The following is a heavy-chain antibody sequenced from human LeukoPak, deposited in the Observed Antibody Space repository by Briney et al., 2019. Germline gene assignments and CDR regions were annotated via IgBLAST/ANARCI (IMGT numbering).Heavy chain of an antibody. CDR3: ARKGSCSGGTCYSPYYGMDV. CDR1: GFTFSSYA. V-gene: IGHV3-23*01. CDR2: ISGSGVYT. J-gene: IGHJ6*02. D-gene: IGHD2-15*01. Sequence: TGGSLRLSCAASGFTFSSYAMSWVRQAPGKGLEWVSGISGSGVYTYYADSVKGRFTISRDNSKNTLHLQMNSLRAEDTAVYYCARKGSCSGGTCYSPYYGMDVWGQGTTVTVSS.